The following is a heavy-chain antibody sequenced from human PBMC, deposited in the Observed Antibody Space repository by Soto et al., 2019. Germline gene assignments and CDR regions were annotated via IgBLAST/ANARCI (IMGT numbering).Heavy chain of an antibody. Sequence: PSETLSLTCTVSGGSVSRDSYYWSWIRQPPGKGLEWIGYISNSGSTNYNPSLKSRVTISVDTSKNQFSLKLSSVTAADTAVYYCARGLAGSWFDPWGQGTLVTVSS. D-gene: IGHD1-1*01. V-gene: IGHV4-61*01. CDR3: ARGLAGSWFDP. CDR2: ISNSGST. CDR1: GGSVSRDSYY. J-gene: IGHJ5*02.